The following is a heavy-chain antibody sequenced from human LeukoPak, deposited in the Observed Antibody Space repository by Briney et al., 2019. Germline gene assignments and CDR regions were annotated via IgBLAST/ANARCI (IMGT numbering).Heavy chain of an antibody. Sequence: PGGSLRLSCAASGFTFSNYAMNWVRQAPGKGLEWVSAISGIGGSTYYADSVKGRFTISRDNSKNTLYLQMNSLRAEDTAVYYCAKVQYYYDSSGPTYYFDYWGQGTLVTVSS. CDR1: GFTFSNYA. J-gene: IGHJ4*02. CDR2: ISGIGGST. V-gene: IGHV3-23*01. D-gene: IGHD3-22*01. CDR3: AKVQYYYDSSGPTYYFDY.